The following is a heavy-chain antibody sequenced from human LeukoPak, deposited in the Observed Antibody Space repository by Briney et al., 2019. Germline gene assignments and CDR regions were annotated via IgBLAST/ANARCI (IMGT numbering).Heavy chain of an antibody. CDR2: ISGTITII. Sequence: GGSLRLSCAASGFTFSSYSMNWVRQAPGKRLEWISYISGTITIIYYTPSVKGLFTISRDNCKYSLYLQMNSLRDDDTAVYFCARGTWDGDRTFDIWGQGAMVTVSS. D-gene: IGHD5-24*01. V-gene: IGHV3-48*02. CDR3: ARGTWDGDRTFDI. CDR1: GFTFSSYS. J-gene: IGHJ3*02.